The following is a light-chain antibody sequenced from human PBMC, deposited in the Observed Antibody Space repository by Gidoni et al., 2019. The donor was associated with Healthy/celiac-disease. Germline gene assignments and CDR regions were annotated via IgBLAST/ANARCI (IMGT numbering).Light chain of an antibody. J-gene: IGLJ2*01. Sequence: QSALTQPASVAGAPGQSITISCTGTSSDVGSYNLVSWYQQHPGKAPKLMIYAGRKRPSGVSTLFSGSKSGHTASLTISGLQAEDEADYYCCSSAGSSTLVVFGGGTKLNVL. CDR3: CSSAGSSTLVV. V-gene: IGLV2-23*01. CDR2: AGR. CDR1: SSDVGSYNL.